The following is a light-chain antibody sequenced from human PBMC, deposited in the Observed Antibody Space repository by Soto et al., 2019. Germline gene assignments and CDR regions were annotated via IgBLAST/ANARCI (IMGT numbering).Light chain of an antibody. CDR3: QQYYTTPFT. V-gene: IGKV4-1*01. Sequence: DIVMTQSPDSLAVSLGERASINCRSNQSVLYSSNDKNYLAWYQQKPGQSPKLLIYWASSRESGVPARFSGSGSWTEFTLTVSSLQAEDVAVYYCQQYYTTPFTFGPGTIVEIK. CDR1: QSVLYSSNDKNY. CDR2: WAS. J-gene: IGKJ3*01.